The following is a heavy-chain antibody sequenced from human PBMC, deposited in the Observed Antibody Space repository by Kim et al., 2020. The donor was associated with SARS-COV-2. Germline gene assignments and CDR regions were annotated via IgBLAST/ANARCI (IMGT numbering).Heavy chain of an antibody. D-gene: IGHD3-16*01. CDR2: IGGSGST. CDR1: GFTFSSYG. CDR3: VKFRGAVNYNYHMDV. V-gene: IGHV3-23*01. Sequence: GGSLRLSCAASGFTFSSYGMTWVRQAPGKGLEWVSRIGGSGSTYYADSVKGRFTISRDNSKNTLSLQMNSLRAEDTAVYYCVKFRGAVNYNYHMDVWGKG. J-gene: IGHJ6*03.